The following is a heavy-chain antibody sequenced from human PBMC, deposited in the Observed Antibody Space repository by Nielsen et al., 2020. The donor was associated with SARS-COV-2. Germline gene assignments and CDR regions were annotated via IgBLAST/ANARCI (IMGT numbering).Heavy chain of an antibody. D-gene: IGHD2-15*01. V-gene: IGHV3-30-3*01. CDR3: ARGANGYYCSGGSCYSGGFDY. CDR1: GFTFSSYA. CDR2: ISYDGSNK. J-gene: IGHJ4*02. Sequence: GESLKISCAASGFTFSSYAMHWVRQAPGKGLEWVAVISYDGSNKYYADSVKGRFTISRDNSKNTLYLQMNSLRAEDTAVYYCARGANGYYCSGGSCYSGGFDYWGQGTLVTVSS.